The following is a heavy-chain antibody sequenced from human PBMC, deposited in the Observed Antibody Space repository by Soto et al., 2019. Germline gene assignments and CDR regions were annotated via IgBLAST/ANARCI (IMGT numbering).Heavy chain of an antibody. J-gene: IGHJ4*02. V-gene: IGHV3-30*18. D-gene: IGHD2-21*01. Sequence: QVQLAESGGGVVQPGRSLRLSCAASGFTFSHHGMHWVRQAPGKGLEWLTVVSSDGSITYDADSVRGRFAISRDNSKNTLYLHMNSLRTEDTAVYYCAKESDYYSNSKWSFDSWGQGILVTVSS. CDR1: GFTFSHHG. CDR2: VSSDGSIT. CDR3: AKESDYYSNSKWSFDS.